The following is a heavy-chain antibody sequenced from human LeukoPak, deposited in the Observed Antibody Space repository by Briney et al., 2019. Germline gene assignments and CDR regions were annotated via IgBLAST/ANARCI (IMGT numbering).Heavy chain of an antibody. CDR3: AKGQELDDGVFDS. V-gene: IGHV3-23*01. Sequence: GGSLRLSCAVSGFTFSSYWMHWVRQAPGKGLEWVSTIRSNGDTTYNADSVKGRFTISRDNSKNTLYLELNSLRVEDTATFYCAKGQELDDGVFDSWGQGTMVTVSS. CDR2: IRSNGDTT. D-gene: IGHD1-1*01. J-gene: IGHJ4*02. CDR1: GFTFSSYW.